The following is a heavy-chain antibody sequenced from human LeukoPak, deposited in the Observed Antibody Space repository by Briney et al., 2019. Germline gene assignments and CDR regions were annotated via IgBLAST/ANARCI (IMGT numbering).Heavy chain of an antibody. CDR1: GGSISSGSYY. D-gene: IGHD2/OR15-2a*01. Sequence: PSETLSLTCTVSGGSISSGSYYWSWIRQPAGKGLEWIGRIYTSGSTNYNPSLKSRVTISVDTSKNQFSLKLSPVTAADTAVYYCARDRPVSLSYYIDVWGKGTTVTISS. CDR2: IYTSGST. CDR3: ARDRPVSLSYYIDV. J-gene: IGHJ6*03. V-gene: IGHV4-61*02.